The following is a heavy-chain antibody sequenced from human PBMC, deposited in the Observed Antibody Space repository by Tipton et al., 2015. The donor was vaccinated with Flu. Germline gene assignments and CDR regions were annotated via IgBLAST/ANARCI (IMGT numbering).Heavy chain of an antibody. CDR1: GFTFSSYE. CDR3: ARLDIAAAASSSAFDI. J-gene: IGHJ3*02. V-gene: IGHV3-48*03. D-gene: IGHD6-13*01. Sequence: SLRLSCAASGFTFSSYEMNWVRQAPGKGLEWVSYISTSGSTIYYADSVKGRFTISRDNAKNSLYLQMNSLRAEDAAVYYCARLDIAAAASSSAFDIWGQGTMVTVSS. CDR2: ISTSGSTI.